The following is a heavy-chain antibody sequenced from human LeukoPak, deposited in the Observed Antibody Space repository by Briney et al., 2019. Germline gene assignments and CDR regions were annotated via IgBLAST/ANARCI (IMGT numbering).Heavy chain of an antibody. CDR3: TRGEGYYGSGSFIDY. V-gene: IGHV1-2*04. CDR1: GYTFTGYY. CDR2: INPNSGGT. J-gene: IGHJ4*02. D-gene: IGHD3-10*01. Sequence: ASVTVSCKASGYTFTGYYMHWVRQAPGQGLEWMGWINPNSGGTNYAQKFQGWVTMTRDTTISTAYMELSRLRSDDTAVYYCTRGEGYYGSGSFIDYWGQGTLVTVSS.